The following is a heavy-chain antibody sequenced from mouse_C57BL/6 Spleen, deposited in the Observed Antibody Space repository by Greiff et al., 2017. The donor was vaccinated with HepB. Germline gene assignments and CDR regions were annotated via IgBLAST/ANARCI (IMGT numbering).Heavy chain of an antibody. CDR2: ISYDGSN. D-gene: IGHD1-1*01. CDR1: GYSITSGYY. J-gene: IGHJ1*03. V-gene: IGHV3-6*01. CDR3: ASRLLRNFDV. Sequence: QSGPGLVKPSQSLSLTCSVTGYSITSGYYWNRIRQFPGNKLEWMGYISYDGSNNYNPSLKNRISITRDTSKNQFFLKLNSVTTEDTATYYCASRLLRNFDVWGTGTTVTVSS.